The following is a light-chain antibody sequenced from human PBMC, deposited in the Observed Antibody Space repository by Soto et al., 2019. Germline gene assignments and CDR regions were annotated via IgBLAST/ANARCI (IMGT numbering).Light chain of an antibody. J-gene: IGKJ4*01. CDR2: GAS. CDR3: QQYNNWPPLT. Sequence: EIVMTQSPATLSVSPGERATLSCRASQSVNSNLAWYQQKPGQAPRLLIYGASTRATGIPARFSGSGSGTKLTLTISSLQSEDLAVYYCQQYNNWPPLTFGGGTKVEIK. V-gene: IGKV3-15*01. CDR1: QSVNSN.